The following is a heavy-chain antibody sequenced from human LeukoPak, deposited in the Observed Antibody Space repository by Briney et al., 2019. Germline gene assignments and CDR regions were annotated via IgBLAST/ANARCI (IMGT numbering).Heavy chain of an antibody. J-gene: IGHJ4*02. Sequence: GGSLRLSCAASGFSFSIYYMHWVRQAPGKGLVWVSRINSDATATVYADSVKGRFTISRDNSKNTLYLQMNSLRAEDTAVYYCAKDPFYSSSPRATFDYWGQGTLVTVSS. CDR2: INSDATAT. D-gene: IGHD6-6*01. CDR3: AKDPFYSSSPRATFDY. V-gene: IGHV3-74*01. CDR1: GFSFSIYY.